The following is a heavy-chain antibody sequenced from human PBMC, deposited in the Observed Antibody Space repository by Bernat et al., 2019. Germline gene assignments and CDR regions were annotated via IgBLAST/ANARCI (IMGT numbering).Heavy chain of an antibody. CDR1: GFTFSSYA. J-gene: IGHJ4*02. D-gene: IGHD3-10*01. V-gene: IGHV3-30*01. CDR3: ARGPRAYYYGSGSSLSALI. Sequence: QVQLVESGGGVVQPGRSLRLSCAASGFTFSSYAMHWVRQAPGKGLEWVAVISYDGSNKYYADSVKGRFTISRDNSKNTLYLQMNSLRAEDTAVYYFARGPRAYYYGSGSSLSALIWGQGTLVTVSS. CDR2: ISYDGSNK.